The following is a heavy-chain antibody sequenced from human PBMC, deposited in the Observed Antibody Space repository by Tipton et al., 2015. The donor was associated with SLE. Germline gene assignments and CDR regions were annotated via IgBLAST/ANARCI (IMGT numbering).Heavy chain of an antibody. D-gene: IGHD3-10*01. V-gene: IGHV4-59*07. CDR1: GGSFTSFY. CDR2: IYYSGTT. CDR3: ARLSGSGSYYFSDY. Sequence: TLSLTCTVSGGSFTSFYWSWIRQPPGKGLEWIGCIYYSGTTIYNPSLNSRVTMSVDTSKNQFSLKLTSVTAADTATYYCARLSGSGSYYFSDYWGQGTLVTVSS. J-gene: IGHJ4*02.